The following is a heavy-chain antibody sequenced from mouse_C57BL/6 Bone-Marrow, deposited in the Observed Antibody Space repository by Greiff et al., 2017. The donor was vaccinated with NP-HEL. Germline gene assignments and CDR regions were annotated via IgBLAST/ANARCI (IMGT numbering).Heavy chain of an antibody. J-gene: IGHJ3*01. D-gene: IGHD2-3*01. CDR2: FYPGSGSI. V-gene: IGHV1-62-2*01. CDR3: ARHEVMMGTTVEGFAY. Sequence: VQLQESGAELVKPGASVRLSCKASGYTFTEYTIHWVKQRSGQGLEWIGWFYPGSGSIKYNEKFKDKATLTADKSSSTVYMELSRLTSEDSAVYFCARHEVMMGTTVEGFAYWGQGTLVTVSA. CDR1: GYTFTEYT.